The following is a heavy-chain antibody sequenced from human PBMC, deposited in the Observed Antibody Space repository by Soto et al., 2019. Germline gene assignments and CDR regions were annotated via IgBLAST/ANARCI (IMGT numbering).Heavy chain of an antibody. CDR2: IVPILGTA. V-gene: IGHV1-69*13. Sequence: AASVKVSCKASGGTVSSFAINWVRQAPGQGLEWMGGIVPILGTAYYAQNFQGRVTITADESTSTAFMELTGLRSEDTAVYFCARGGYISSWRFDYWGQGTLVTVSS. J-gene: IGHJ4*02. CDR3: ARGGYISSWRFDY. D-gene: IGHD6-13*01. CDR1: GGTVSSFA.